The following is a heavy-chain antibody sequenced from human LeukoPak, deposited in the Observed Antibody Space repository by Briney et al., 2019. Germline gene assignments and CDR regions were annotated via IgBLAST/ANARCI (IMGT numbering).Heavy chain of an antibody. CDR2: MHSSGST. Sequence: SETLSLTCSVSGDSISDYYWSWIRQPPGKGLEWIGDMHSSGSTNYNPSLKSRVAISVDTSKNQFSLKLSSVTAADTALYYCARDRGITGTTEFDPWGQGTLVIVSS. D-gene: IGHD1-7*01. CDR1: GDSISDYY. J-gene: IGHJ5*02. CDR3: ARDRGITGTTEFDP. V-gene: IGHV4-59*01.